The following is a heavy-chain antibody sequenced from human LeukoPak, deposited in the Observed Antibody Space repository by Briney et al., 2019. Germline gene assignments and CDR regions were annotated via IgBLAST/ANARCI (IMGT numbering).Heavy chain of an antibody. J-gene: IGHJ4*02. D-gene: IGHD3-22*01. Sequence: ASVKVSCKASGYTFTGYYMHWVRQAPGQGLEWMGRINPNSGGTNYAQKFQGRVTMTRDTSISTAYMELSRLRSGDTAVYYCARDRMYYYDSSGYWNYWGQGTLVTVSS. CDR2: INPNSGGT. CDR3: ARDRMYYYDSSGYWNY. CDR1: GYTFTGYY. V-gene: IGHV1-2*06.